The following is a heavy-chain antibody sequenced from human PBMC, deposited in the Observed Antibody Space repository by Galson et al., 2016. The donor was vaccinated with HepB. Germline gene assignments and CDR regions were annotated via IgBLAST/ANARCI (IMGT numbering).Heavy chain of an antibody. D-gene: IGHD2-2*01. Sequence: PALVKPTQTLTLTCKYSGFSLNNAALGVAWIRQPPGKAPEWLAVIHGDDVKRHSPPLENRLSITKDTSKNQVILTMTEMDPVDAATYYCARSPCDIACYGRGLDIWGRGTMVTVS. CDR1: GFSLNNAALG. CDR2: IHGDDVK. CDR3: ARSPCDIACYGRGLDI. V-gene: IGHV2-5*02. J-gene: IGHJ3*02.